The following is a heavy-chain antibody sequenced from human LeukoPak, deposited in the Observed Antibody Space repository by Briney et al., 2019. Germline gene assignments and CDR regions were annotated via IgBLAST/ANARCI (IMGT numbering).Heavy chain of an antibody. D-gene: IGHD3-16*01. J-gene: IGHJ5*02. CDR1: GYTFTGYY. CDR2: INPNSGGT. V-gene: IGHV1-2*04. Sequence: ASVKVSCKASGYTFTGYYMHWVRQAPGQGLEWMGWINPNSGGTNYAQKFQGWVTMTRDTSISTAYMELSRLSASDTAMYYCARCAYDYVWGSSPRYKWFDPWGQGTLVTVSS. CDR3: ARCAYDYVWGSSPRYKWFDP.